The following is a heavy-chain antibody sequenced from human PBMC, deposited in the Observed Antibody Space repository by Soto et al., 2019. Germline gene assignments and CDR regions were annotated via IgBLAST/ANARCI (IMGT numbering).Heavy chain of an antibody. Sequence: ESLKIPCAASGFTFSSYSMNWVRQAPGKGLEWVSSISSSSYIYYADSVKGRFTISRDNAKNSLYLQMNSLRAEDTAVYYCARDRGNYDFWRGFHFDPWGQGTLVTVSS. CDR3: ARDRGNYDFWRGFHFDP. CDR1: GFTFSSYS. D-gene: IGHD3-3*01. J-gene: IGHJ5*02. CDR2: ISSSSYI. V-gene: IGHV3-21*01.